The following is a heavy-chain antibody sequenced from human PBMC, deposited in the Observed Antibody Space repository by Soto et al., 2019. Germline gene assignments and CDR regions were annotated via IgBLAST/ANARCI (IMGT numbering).Heavy chain of an antibody. J-gene: IGHJ6*02. V-gene: IGHV4-30-2*01. CDR2: IYHSGST. CDR3: AREGAGYCSSTSCPYYYYYGMDV. CDR1: GGSISSGGYS. Sequence: QLQLQESGSGLVKPSQTLSLTCAVSGGSISSGGYSWSWIRQPPGKRLEWIGYIYHSGSTYYNPSLKSRVTISVDRSKNQFSLKLSSVTAADTAVYYCAREGAGYCSSTSCPYYYYYGMDVWGQGTTVTVSS. D-gene: IGHD2-2*01.